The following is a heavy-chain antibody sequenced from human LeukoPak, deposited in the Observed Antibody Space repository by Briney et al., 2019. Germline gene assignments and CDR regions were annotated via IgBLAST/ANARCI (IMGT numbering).Heavy chain of an antibody. V-gene: IGHV1-2*02. CDR3: ARDPSSVTLYFFDY. J-gene: IGHJ4*02. CDR2: IDANNGDT. CDR1: GYTFRGNY. Sequence: ASVKISCKASGYTFRGNYIHWLRQAPGQGLGWMGWIDANNGDTKSAQKFQGRVTMSRDTSISTAYMDLSSLSPDDAAVYYCARDPSSVTLYFFDYGGEGTLVTVSS. D-gene: IGHD4-11*01.